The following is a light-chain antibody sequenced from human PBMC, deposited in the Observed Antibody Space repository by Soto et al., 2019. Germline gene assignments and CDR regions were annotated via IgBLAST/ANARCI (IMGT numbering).Light chain of an antibody. CDR2: DVS. V-gene: IGKV3-11*01. Sequence: EIVLTQYPATLSLSPGERGTLSCRASESVTTYLAWYQQKPGQAPRLLVYDVSNRATGIPARFSGGGSGTDFTLTISNLEPEDFAVYYCQQRSDWPWTFGQGTKVDI. CDR3: QQRSDWPWT. CDR1: ESVTTY. J-gene: IGKJ1*01.